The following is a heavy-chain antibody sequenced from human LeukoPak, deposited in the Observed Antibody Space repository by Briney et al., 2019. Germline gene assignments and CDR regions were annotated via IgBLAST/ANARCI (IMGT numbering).Heavy chain of an antibody. V-gene: IGHV1-69*05. CDR2: IIPIFGTA. CDR3: ARARRYGDYSLTG. J-gene: IGHJ4*02. D-gene: IGHD4-17*01. Sequence: SVKVSCKASGGTFSSYAISWVRQAPGQGLEWLGGIIPIFGTANYAQKFQGRVTITTDESTSTAYMELSSLRSEDTAVYYCARARRYGDYSLTGWGRGTLVTVSS. CDR1: GGTFSSYA.